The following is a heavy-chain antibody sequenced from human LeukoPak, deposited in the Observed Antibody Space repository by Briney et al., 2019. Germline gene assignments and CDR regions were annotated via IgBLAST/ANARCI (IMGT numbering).Heavy chain of an antibody. J-gene: IGHJ4*02. CDR1: GGSMINYY. V-gene: IGHV4-59*08. D-gene: IGHD6-19*01. CDR2: AYHTGQT. Sequence: SETLSLTCTVSGGSMINYYWSWIRLTPGKGLEWIAYAYHTGQTHYNPSLKSRATISLDTSKNQVSLKVNSVTAANTAVYYCARHPFSAPFDSWGQGTLVTVSS. CDR3: ARHPFSAPFDS.